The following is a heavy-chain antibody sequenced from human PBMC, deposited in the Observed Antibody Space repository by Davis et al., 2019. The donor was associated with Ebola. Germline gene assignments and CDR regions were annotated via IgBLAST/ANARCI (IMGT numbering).Heavy chain of an antibody. CDR2: IYCSGST. CDR3: ARVLGGSYVWFDP. CDR1: GGSVSSGSYY. Sequence: PSETLSLTCTVSGGSVSSGSYYWSWIRQPPGKGLEWIGYIYCSGSTNYNPSLKSRVTISVDTSKNQFSLKLSSVTAADTAAYYCARVLGGSYVWFDPWGQGTLVTVSS. D-gene: IGHD1-26*01. J-gene: IGHJ5*02. V-gene: IGHV4-61*01.